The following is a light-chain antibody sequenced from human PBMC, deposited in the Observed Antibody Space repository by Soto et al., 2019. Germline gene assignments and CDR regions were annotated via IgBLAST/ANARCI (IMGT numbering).Light chain of an antibody. CDR1: SSNIGAGYD. J-gene: IGLJ2*01. V-gene: IGLV1-40*01. CDR3: QSYDSSLTVV. CDR2: GNI. Sequence: QSVLTQPPSVSGAPGQRVTISCTGSSSNIGAGYDVHWYQQVPGTAPELLIYGNINRPSGVSDRFSGSKSGTSASLAITGLQADDEADYYCQSYDSSLTVVFGGGTKLTVL.